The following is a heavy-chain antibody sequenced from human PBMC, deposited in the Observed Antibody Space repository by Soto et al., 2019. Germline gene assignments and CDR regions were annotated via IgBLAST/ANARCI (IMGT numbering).Heavy chain of an antibody. J-gene: IGHJ5*02. CDR1: GFTFSSYG. CDR3: ARDPEQHLESFDWFDP. D-gene: IGHD6-13*01. CDR2: IWYDGSNK. Sequence: QVQLVESGGGVVQPGRSLRLSCAASGFTFSSYGMHWVRQAPGKGLEWVAVIWYDGSNKYYADSVKGRFTISRDNSKNTLYLQMNSLRAEDTAVYYYARDPEQHLESFDWFDPWGQGTLVTVSS. V-gene: IGHV3-33*01.